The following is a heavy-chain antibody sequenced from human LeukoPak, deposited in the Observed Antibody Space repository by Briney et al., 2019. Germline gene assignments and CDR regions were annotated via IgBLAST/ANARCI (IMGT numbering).Heavy chain of an antibody. Sequence: SETLSLTCAVYGGSFGGYYWSWIRQPPGKGLEWIGEINHSGSTNYNPSLKSRVTISVDTSKNQFSLKLSSVTAADTAVYYCARVSYYGSGSYYKRDYYYYYMDVWGKGTTVTVSS. V-gene: IGHV4-34*01. CDR3: ARVSYYGSGSYYKRDYYYYYMDV. CDR1: GGSFGGYY. CDR2: INHSGST. D-gene: IGHD3-10*01. J-gene: IGHJ6*03.